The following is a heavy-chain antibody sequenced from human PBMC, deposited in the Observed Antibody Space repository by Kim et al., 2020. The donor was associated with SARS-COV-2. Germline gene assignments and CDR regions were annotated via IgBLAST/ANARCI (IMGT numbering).Heavy chain of an antibody. CDR1: GYTLTVLS. CDR2: FVLEDGVT. V-gene: IGHV1-24*01. D-gene: IGHD1-26*01. CDR3: STAVGATITRDAFDI. Sequence: ASVKVSCKVSGYTLTVLSMHWVRQAPGKGLEWMGGFVLEDGVTIYAQKFQGRVTMTEDTSTDTAYMELSSLRSEDTAVYYCSTAVGATITRDAFDIWGQGTMVTFSS. J-gene: IGHJ3*02.